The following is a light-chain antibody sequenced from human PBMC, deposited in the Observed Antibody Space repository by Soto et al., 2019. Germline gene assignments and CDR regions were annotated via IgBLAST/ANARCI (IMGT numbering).Light chain of an antibody. CDR2: GAS. Sequence: DIVMTPSPATLSVAPGERVTFSCRASQGVSRKLAWYQHKPGQAPRLLISGASTGATGIPARFSGSGSGTEFTLTISRLEPEDFAVYYCQQYGSSPPITFGQGTRLEIK. V-gene: IGKV3-15*01. J-gene: IGKJ5*01. CDR3: QQYGSSPPIT. CDR1: QGVSRK.